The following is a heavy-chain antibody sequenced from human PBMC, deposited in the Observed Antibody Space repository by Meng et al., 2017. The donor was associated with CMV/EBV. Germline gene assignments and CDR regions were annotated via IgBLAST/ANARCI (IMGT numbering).Heavy chain of an antibody. CDR1: SFSGYY. CDR3: ARGRIRPTVIYYYYYGMDV. Sequence: SFSGYYWRWIRQPPGNGLEWIGEINHSGSTNYNPSLKSRVTISVDTSKNQFSLNLSSVTAADTAVYYCARGRIRPTVIYYYYYGMDVWGQGTTVTVSS. CDR2: INHSGST. D-gene: IGHD4-17*01. V-gene: IGHV4-34*01. J-gene: IGHJ6*02.